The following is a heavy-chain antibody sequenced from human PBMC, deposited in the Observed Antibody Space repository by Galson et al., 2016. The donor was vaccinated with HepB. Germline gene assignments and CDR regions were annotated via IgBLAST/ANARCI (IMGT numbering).Heavy chain of an antibody. Sequence: QSGAEVTKPGESLRISCKGSGSSFTRYWISWVGQMPGKGLERMGRIDPSDSYTNYSPSFQGHVTIPADKSISTAYLQWSSLKASDTAMYYCARLPNNYYDSSGYRSDAFDIWGQGTMVTVSS. D-gene: IGHD3-22*01. CDR1: GSSFTRYW. CDR3: ARLPNNYYDSSGYRSDAFDI. V-gene: IGHV5-10-1*01. CDR2: IDPSDSYT. J-gene: IGHJ3*02.